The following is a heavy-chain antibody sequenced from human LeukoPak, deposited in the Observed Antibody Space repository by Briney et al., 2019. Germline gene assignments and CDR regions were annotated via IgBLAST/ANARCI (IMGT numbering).Heavy chain of an antibody. Sequence: SETLSLTCTVSGGSISGYYWSWIRQPPGKGLEWIGYVYYIGSTNYNPSLKSRVTISVDTSKNQLSLKLSSVTAADTAVFYCARHRYGDNTVECWGQGTLVTVSS. D-gene: IGHD4-17*01. CDR2: VYYIGST. V-gene: IGHV4-59*08. J-gene: IGHJ4*02. CDR1: GGSISGYY. CDR3: ARHRYGDNTVEC.